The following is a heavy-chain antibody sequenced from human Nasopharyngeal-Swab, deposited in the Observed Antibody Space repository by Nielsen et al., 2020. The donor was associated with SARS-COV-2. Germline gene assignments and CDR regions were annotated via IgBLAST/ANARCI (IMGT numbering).Heavy chain of an antibody. D-gene: IGHD5-18*01. CDR3: ARAGKIQLWFNSLYYFDY. CDR2: MNPNSGNT. J-gene: IGHJ4*02. V-gene: IGHV1-8*01. Sequence: ASVKVSCKASGYTFTSYDINWVRQATGQGLEWMGWMNPNSGNTGYAQKFQGRVTMTRNTSISQAYMELSSLRSEDTAVYYCARAGKIQLWFNSLYYFDYWGQGTLVTVSS. CDR1: GYTFTSYD.